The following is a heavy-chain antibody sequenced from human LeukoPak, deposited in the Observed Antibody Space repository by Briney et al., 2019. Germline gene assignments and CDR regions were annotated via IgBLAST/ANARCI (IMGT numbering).Heavy chain of an antibody. D-gene: IGHD3-10*02. J-gene: IGHJ6*04. CDR1: GFTFSSYG. V-gene: IGHV3-48*04. Sequence: PGGSLRLSCAASGFTFSSYGMSWVRQALGKGLEWVSYISSSGSTIYYADSVKGRFTISRDNAKNSLYLQMNSLRAEDTAVYYCAELGITMIGGVWGKETTVTISS. CDR2: ISSSGSTI. CDR3: AELGITMIGGV.